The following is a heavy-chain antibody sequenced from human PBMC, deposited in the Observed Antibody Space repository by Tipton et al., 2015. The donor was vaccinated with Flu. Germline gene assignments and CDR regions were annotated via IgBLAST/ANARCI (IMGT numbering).Heavy chain of an antibody. D-gene: IGHD4-17*01. CDR2: VSSSGGSN. J-gene: IGHJ6*02. CDR1: GFAFSEHY. Sequence: SLRLSCAASGFAFSEHYMNWIRQAPGKGLEWLSYVSSSGGSNFYAHSVRGRFIISRDHAKNSIFRQLDSLRAEDTAIYYWARAGYGDSSNGMDVWGQGPTVTVSS. CDR3: ARAGYGDSSNGMDV. V-gene: IGHV3-11*01.